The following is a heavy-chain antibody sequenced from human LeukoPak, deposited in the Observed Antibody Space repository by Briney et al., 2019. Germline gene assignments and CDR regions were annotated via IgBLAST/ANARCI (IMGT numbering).Heavy chain of an antibody. CDR2: IYTSGST. Sequence: SETLSLTCAVSGGSISSYYWSWIRQPAGKGLEWVGRIYTSGSTNYNPSLKSRVTISGDTSKNQFSMKLNSVTAADTAVYYCARDYINYDYVWGSYRRDSLDDAFDFWGQGSMVTVSS. CDR1: GGSISSYY. V-gene: IGHV4-4*07. CDR3: ARDYINYDYVWGSYRRDSLDDAFDF. J-gene: IGHJ3*01. D-gene: IGHD3-16*02.